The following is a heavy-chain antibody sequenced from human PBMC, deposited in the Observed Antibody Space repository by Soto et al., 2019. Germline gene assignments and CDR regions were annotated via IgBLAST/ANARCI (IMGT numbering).Heavy chain of an antibody. J-gene: IGHJ5*02. D-gene: IGHD3-3*01. CDR3: ARGVIIDFWSGYSTHNCFDP. Sequence: TLSLTCTVSGGSISSGGYYSSWIRQHPGKRLEWIGYIYNSGSTYYNPSPKSRVTISVDTSKNQFSLKLSSVTAPDTAVYYCARGVIIDFWSGYSTHNCFDPWGQGTLVTVSS. CDR1: GGSISSGGYY. CDR2: IYNSGST. V-gene: IGHV4-31*03.